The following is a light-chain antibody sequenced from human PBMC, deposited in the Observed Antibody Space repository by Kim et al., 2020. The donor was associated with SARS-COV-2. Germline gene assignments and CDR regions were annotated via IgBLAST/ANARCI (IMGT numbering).Light chain of an antibody. V-gene: IGKV3-20*01. CDR2: ATS. CDR1: QSVSTRY. J-gene: IGKJ1*01. CDR3: QQYCSSPWT. Sequence: EIVLTQSPGTLSLSPGERATLSCRASQSVSTRYFAWYQQKPGQAPRLLIYATSSRATAIPDRFSGSGSGTDFTLTISRLEPEDFAVYYCQQYCSSPWTFAQGTKVDIK.